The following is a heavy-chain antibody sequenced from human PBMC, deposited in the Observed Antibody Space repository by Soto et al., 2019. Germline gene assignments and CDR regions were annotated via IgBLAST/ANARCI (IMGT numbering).Heavy chain of an antibody. D-gene: IGHD6-19*01. CDR3: ARRLYRSGGTDY. J-gene: IGHJ4*02. CDR2: IYESGST. Sequence: QLQLQESGPGLVKPSETLSLTCTVSGGSISSSSYYWAWIRQPPGKGLEWIGSIYESGSTYYNPSIKSRVTISVDTSKNQFSLKLSSVTAADTAVYYCARRLYRSGGTDYWGQGTLVTVSS. V-gene: IGHV4-39*01. CDR1: GGSISSSSYY.